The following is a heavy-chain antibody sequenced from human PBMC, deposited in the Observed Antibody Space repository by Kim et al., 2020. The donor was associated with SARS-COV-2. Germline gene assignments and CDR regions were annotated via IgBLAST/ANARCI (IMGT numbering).Heavy chain of an antibody. J-gene: IGHJ4*02. D-gene: IGHD5-12*01. Sequence: GGSLRLSCAGSGFTFSNYEMNWVRQAPGKGLEWISYISSSADTKQYADSVKGRFTISRDNGRNSLFLQMNSLRPEDTGIYYCATQWLTRRFYFNSWGQGT. V-gene: IGHV3-48*03. CDR1: GFTFSNYE. CDR3: ATQWLTRRFYFNS. CDR2: ISSSADTK.